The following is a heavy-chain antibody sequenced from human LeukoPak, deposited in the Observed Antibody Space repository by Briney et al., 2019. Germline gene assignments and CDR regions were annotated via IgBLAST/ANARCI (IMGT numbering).Heavy chain of an antibody. D-gene: IGHD3-10*01. J-gene: IGHJ5*02. CDR3: AKDHVTMVRGVSRAPNWFDP. CDR1: GFTFSSYS. V-gene: IGHV3-21*04. CDR2: ISSSSSYI. Sequence: GGSLRLSCAASGFTFSSYSMNWVRQAPGKGLEWVSSISSSSSYIYYADSVKGRFTISRDNAKNSLYLQMNSLRAEDTAVYYCAKDHVTMVRGVSRAPNWFDPWGQGTLVTVSS.